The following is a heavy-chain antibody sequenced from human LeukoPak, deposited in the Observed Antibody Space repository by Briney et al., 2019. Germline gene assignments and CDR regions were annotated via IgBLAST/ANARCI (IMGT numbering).Heavy chain of an antibody. Sequence: GGSLRLSCAASGFTFSSYGMHWVRQAPGKGLEWVASIRFDGSHKSYADSVKGRFTISRDNSKNTLYLQMNSLSAEDTAIYYCASSTGSYASYFDYWGQGTLVTVSS. CDR3: ASSTGSYASYFDY. CDR2: IRFDGSHK. J-gene: IGHJ4*02. D-gene: IGHD2-2*01. V-gene: IGHV3-30*02. CDR1: GFTFSSYG.